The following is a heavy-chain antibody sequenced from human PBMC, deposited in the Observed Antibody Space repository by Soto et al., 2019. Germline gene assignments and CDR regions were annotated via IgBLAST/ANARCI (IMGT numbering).Heavy chain of an antibody. CDR1: GYAFTTYG. D-gene: IGHD6-6*01. Sequence: QVHLVQSGAEVKKPGASVKVSCKGSGYAFTTYGITWVRQAPGQGLEWMGWISAHNGNTNYAQKLQGRVTVTRDTSTSTAYMERRSLRSDDTAVYYCARGRDGDYWGQGALVTVSS. V-gene: IGHV1-18*01. CDR2: ISAHNGNT. J-gene: IGHJ4*02. CDR3: ARGRDGDY.